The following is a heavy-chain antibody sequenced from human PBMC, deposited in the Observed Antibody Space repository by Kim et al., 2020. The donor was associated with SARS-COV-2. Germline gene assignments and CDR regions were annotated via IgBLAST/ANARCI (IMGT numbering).Heavy chain of an antibody. V-gene: IGHV3-30*18. CDR2: ISYDGSNK. Sequence: GGSLRLSCAASGFTFSSYGMHWVRQAPGKGLEWVAVISYDGSNKYYADSVKGRFTISRDNSKNTLYLQMNSLRAEDTAVYYCAKESNSSSWADAFDIWGQGTMVTVSS. CDR1: GFTFSSYG. J-gene: IGHJ3*02. CDR3: AKESNSSSWADAFDI. D-gene: IGHD6-13*01.